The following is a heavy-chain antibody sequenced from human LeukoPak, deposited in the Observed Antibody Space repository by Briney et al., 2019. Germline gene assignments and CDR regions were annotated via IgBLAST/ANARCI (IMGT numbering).Heavy chain of an antibody. V-gene: IGHV6-1*01. D-gene: IGHD3-22*01. CDR2: TYYRSKWYN. CDR3: AKSSEGRYSYDSSGFSYYYYYRDV. J-gene: IGHJ6*03. CDR1: GDSVSSNSAA. Sequence: SQTLSLTCAISGDSVSSNSAAWNWIRQSPSRGLEWLGRTYYRSKWYNDYAVSVKSRITINPDTSKNQFSLQLNSVTPEDTAVYYCAKSSEGRYSYDSSGFSYYYYYRDVWGQGTLVTVSS.